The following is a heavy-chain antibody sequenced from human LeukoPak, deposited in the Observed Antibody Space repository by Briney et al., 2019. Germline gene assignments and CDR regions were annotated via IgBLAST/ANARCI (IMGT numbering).Heavy chain of an antibody. CDR1: GGTFSSYA. V-gene: IGHV1-69*04. Sequence: SVKVSCKASGGTFSSYAISWVRQAPGQGLEWMGRIIPILGIANYAQEFQGRVTITADKSTSTAYMELSSLRSEDTAVYYCSQDGGRSTHYWGQGTLVTVSS. CDR3: SQDGGRSTHY. D-gene: IGHD3-16*01. J-gene: IGHJ4*02. CDR2: IIPILGIA.